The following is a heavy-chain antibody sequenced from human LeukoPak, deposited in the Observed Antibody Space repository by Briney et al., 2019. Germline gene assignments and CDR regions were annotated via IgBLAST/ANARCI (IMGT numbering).Heavy chain of an antibody. CDR1: GFTFSNYA. J-gene: IGHJ3*02. V-gene: IGHV3-23*01. CDR3: AKARAVRGRALDAFDI. D-gene: IGHD3-10*01. CDR2: ISGSGGTT. Sequence: QSGGSLRLSCAASGFTFSNYAMGWVRQVPGKGLEWVSGISGSGGTTYYADSVKGRLTISRDNSKDTLYLQMNSLRAEDTAAYFCAKARAVRGRALDAFDIWGQGTMVTVSS.